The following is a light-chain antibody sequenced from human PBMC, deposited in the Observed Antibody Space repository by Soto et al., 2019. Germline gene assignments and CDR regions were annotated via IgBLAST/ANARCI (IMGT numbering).Light chain of an antibody. V-gene: IGLV2-8*01. CDR1: SSDVGGYNY. J-gene: IGLJ2*01. Sequence: QSVLTQPPSASGSPGQSVTISCTGTSSDVGGYNYVSWYQQHPGKAPKLMIYEVSKRPSGVPERFSGSKSGNTASLTVSGHQAEDEADYYCSSYASSNTLVFGGGTKLTVL. CDR3: SSYASSNTLV. CDR2: EVS.